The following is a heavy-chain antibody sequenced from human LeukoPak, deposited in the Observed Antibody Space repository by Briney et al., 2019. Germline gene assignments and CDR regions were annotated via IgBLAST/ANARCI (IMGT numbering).Heavy chain of an antibody. CDR1: GFTLSSYS. Sequence: GGSLRLSCAASGFTLSSYSMNWVRQAPGKGLEWVSSTSSSSSYIYYADSVKGRFTISRDNAKNSLYLQMNSLRAEDTAVYYCARDLYYGSGSYLDYWGQGTLVTVSS. J-gene: IGHJ4*02. CDR2: TSSSSSYI. CDR3: ARDLYYGSGSYLDY. V-gene: IGHV3-21*01. D-gene: IGHD3-10*01.